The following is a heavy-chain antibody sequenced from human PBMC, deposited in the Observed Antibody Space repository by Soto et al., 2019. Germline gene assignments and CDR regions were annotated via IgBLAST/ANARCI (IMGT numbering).Heavy chain of an antibody. Sequence: VQLVESGGGVVQPGRSLRLSCAASGFTFSSYGMHWVRQAPGKGLEWVAVISYDGSNKYYADSVKGRFTISRDNSKNTLYLQMNSLRAEDTAVYYCAKANDFSYYFDYWGQGTLVTVSS. CDR2: ISYDGSNK. D-gene: IGHD3-16*01. V-gene: IGHV3-30*18. CDR3: AKANDFSYYFDY. CDR1: GFTFSSYG. J-gene: IGHJ4*02.